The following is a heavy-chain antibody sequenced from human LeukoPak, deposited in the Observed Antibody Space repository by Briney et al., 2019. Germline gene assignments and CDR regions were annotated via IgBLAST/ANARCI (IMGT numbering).Heavy chain of an antibody. CDR3: ARVLRITMVRGADTFDY. CDR2: INPNSGGT. V-gene: IGHV1-2*06. J-gene: IGHJ4*02. CDR1: GYTFTGYY. Sequence: ASVKVSCKASGYTFTGYYMHWVRQAPGQGLEWMGRINPNSGGTNYAQKFQGRVTMTRDTSISTAYMELSRLRSDDTAVYYCARVLRITMVRGADTFDYWGQGTLVTASS. D-gene: IGHD3-10*01.